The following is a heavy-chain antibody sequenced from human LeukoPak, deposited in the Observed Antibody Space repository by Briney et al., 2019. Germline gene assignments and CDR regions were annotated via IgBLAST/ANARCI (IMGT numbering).Heavy chain of an antibody. Sequence: GGSLRLSCAASGFTFSNAWMSWVRQAPGKGLEWVGRIKSKTDGRTTDYAAPVKGRFTISRDDSKNTLYLQMNSLKTEDTAVYYCTTGGSSWTDFDYWGQGTLVTVSS. J-gene: IGHJ4*02. CDR2: IKSKTDGRTT. V-gene: IGHV3-15*01. CDR3: TTGGSSWTDFDY. CDR1: GFTFSNAW. D-gene: IGHD6-13*01.